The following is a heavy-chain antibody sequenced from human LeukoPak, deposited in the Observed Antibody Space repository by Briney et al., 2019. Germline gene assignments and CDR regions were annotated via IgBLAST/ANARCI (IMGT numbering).Heavy chain of an antibody. CDR2: ISGSGGST. V-gene: IGHV3-23*01. CDR3: ASDESYSWFDP. D-gene: IGHD2/OR15-2a*01. CDR1: GFTFSSYG. Sequence: GGSLRLSCAASGFTFSSYGMSWVRQAPGKGLEWVSAISGSGGSTYYADSVKGRFTISRDNSKNTLYLQMNSLRAEDTAVYYCASDESYSWFDPWGQGTLVTVSS. J-gene: IGHJ5*02.